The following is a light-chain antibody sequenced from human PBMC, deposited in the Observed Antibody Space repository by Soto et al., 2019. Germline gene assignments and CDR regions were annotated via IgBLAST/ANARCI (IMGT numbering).Light chain of an antibody. J-gene: IGKJ4*01. CDR3: QQLYSYPRT. CDR2: AAS. V-gene: IGKV1-9*01. CDR1: QGITSY. Sequence: IQVTQSPYSLSASVGDRVTITCRASQGITSYLAWYQQKPGKAPKLLIYAASALQTGVSSRFSGSGYGTDFALTISNLQPEDFATYFCQQLYSYPRTFGGGTTVEF.